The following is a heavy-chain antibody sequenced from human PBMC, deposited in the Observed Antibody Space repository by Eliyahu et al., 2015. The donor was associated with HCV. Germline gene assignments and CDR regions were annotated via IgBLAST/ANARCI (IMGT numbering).Heavy chain of an antibody. J-gene: IGHJ4*02. CDR1: GFTFSSYS. CDR3: ARTMTTVTGPDY. V-gene: IGHV3-21*01. Sequence: EVQLVESGGGLVKPGGSLRLSCAASGFTFSSYSMNWVRQAPGKGLEWVSSISSSSSYIYYADSVKGRFTISRDNAKNSLYLQMNSLRAEDTAVYYCARTMTTVTGPDYWGQGTLVTVSS. D-gene: IGHD4-17*01. CDR2: ISSSSSYI.